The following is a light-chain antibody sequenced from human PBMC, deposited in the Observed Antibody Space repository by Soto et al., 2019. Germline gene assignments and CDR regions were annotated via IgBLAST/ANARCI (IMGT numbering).Light chain of an antibody. J-gene: IGKJ2*01. CDR3: QQYGSSPPYT. CDR2: AAS. CDR1: QSVSSSY. Sequence: EIVLTQSPGTLSLSPGERATLSCRASQSVSSSYLAWYQQKPGQAPRLFIYAASSRATGIPDRFSGSGSGTDFTLTISRLEPEDFAVYYCQQYGSSPPYTFGQGTKLEIK. V-gene: IGKV3-20*01.